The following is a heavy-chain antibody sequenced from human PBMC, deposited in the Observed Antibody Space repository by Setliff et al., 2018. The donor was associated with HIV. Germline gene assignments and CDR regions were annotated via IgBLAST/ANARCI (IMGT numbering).Heavy chain of an antibody. Sequence: ASVNVSCKASGYTFTGHYLHWVRQAPGQGLEWLGWVNPNSGDAIYAQNFQGRVTMTRDTSINAAYMELRGLRSDDTAVHYCARNFGLSPSGKYYYYYGMDIWGQGTTVTVSS. V-gene: IGHV1-2*02. CDR2: VNPNSGDA. CDR3: ARNFGLSPSGKYYYYYGMDI. D-gene: IGHD3-10*01. CDR1: GYTFTGHY. J-gene: IGHJ6*02.